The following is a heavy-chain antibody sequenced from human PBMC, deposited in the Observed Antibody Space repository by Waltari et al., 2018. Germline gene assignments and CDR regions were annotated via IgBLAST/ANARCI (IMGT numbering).Heavy chain of an antibody. Sequence: QVQLQEAGPGLVKRSGTLSVTGAGSGGSISSSNWWSWVRGPPGKGLEWIGESYHSGSNNYTPSPKCRVIIFADKYKNHLSLQLSSVTAADTAVYYCSRRAVVPAAMIPLIWGQGTLVTVSS. CDR2: SYHSGSN. J-gene: IGHJ4*02. D-gene: IGHD2-2*01. CDR3: SRRAVVPAAMIPLI. V-gene: IGHV4-4*02. CDR1: GGSISSSNW.